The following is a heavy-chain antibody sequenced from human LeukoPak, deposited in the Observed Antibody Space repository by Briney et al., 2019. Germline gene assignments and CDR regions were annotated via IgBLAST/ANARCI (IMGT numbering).Heavy chain of an antibody. V-gene: IGHV5-51*01. D-gene: IGHD2-21*01. CDR1: GYSFTSYC. Sequence: GESLKISCKGSGYSFTSYCIGWVRQMPGKGLEWMGIIYPGDSDTRYSPSFQGQVTISADKSISTAYLRWSSLKASDTAMYYCPRSSPRYSSDYWGQATLVTVSS. J-gene: IGHJ4*02. CDR3: PRSSPRYSSDY. CDR2: IYPGDSDT.